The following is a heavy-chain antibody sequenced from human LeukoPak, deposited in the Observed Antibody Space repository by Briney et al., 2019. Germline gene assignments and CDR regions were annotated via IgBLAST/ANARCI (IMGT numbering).Heavy chain of an antibody. J-gene: IGHJ4*02. CDR3: AINFSLLSRYYYDSSGYYRDY. CDR1: GYTFTSYG. Sequence: GASVKVSCKASGYTFTSYGISWVRQAPGQGLEWMGWISAYNGNTNYAQKLQGRVTMTTDTSTSTAYMELRSLRSDDTAVYYCAINFSLLSRYYYDSSGYYRDYWGQGTLVTVSS. D-gene: IGHD3-22*01. CDR2: ISAYNGNT. V-gene: IGHV1-18*01.